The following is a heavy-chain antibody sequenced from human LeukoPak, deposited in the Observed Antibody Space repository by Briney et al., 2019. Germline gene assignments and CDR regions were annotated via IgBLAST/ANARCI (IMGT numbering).Heavy chain of an antibody. CDR2: INPNSGDI. Sequence: ASVKVSCKTSGYPFIGYYVHWVRQAPGQGLEWMGWINPNSGDIYYAQKFQGRVTMTSDTSITTAYMELSRLISYDTAVYYCARAGVWDYSDSSGYHNAAFDIWGQGTMVTVSS. V-gene: IGHV1-2*02. D-gene: IGHD3-22*01. J-gene: IGHJ3*02. CDR1: GYPFIGYY. CDR3: ARAGVWDYSDSSGYHNAAFDI.